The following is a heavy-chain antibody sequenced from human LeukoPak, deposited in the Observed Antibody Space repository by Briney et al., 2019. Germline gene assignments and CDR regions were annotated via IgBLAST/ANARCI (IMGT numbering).Heavy chain of an antibody. CDR2: ISAYNGNT. D-gene: IGHD2-2*01. Sequence: ASVKVSCKASGYTFTSYGISWVRQAPGQGLEWMGWISAYNGNTNYAQKLQGRATMTTDTSTSTAYMELRSLRSDDTAVYYCARVVAGYCSSTSCYRGAFDIWGQGTMVTVSS. J-gene: IGHJ3*02. CDR3: ARVVAGYCSSTSCYRGAFDI. CDR1: GYTFTSYG. V-gene: IGHV1-18*01.